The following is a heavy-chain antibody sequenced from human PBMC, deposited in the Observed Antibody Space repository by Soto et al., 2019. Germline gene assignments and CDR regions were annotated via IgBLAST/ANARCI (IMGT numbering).Heavy chain of an antibody. CDR1: GYSFTNND. CDR3: ARAGTSSAVNFDN. D-gene: IGHD6-19*01. CDR2: MNPGSGDT. V-gene: IGHV1-8*01. Sequence: ASVKVSCKASGYSFTNNDVSWVRQATGQGLEWMGWMNPGSGDTGYAQKFQGRVTMTRDISTATAYMELSSMRSDETAKYYCARAGTSSAVNFDNWGQETRVTVS. J-gene: IGHJ4*02.